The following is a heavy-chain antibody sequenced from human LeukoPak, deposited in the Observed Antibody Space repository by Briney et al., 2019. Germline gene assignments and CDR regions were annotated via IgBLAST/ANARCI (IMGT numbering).Heavy chain of an antibody. V-gene: IGHV3-21*01. D-gene: IGHD3-10*01. CDR2: ISSSSSYI. J-gene: IGHJ4*02. CDR3: AKDRNPYHGSGSYQDY. Sequence: PGGSLRLSCAASGFTFSSYSMNWVRQAPGKGLEWVSSISSSSSYIYYADSVKGRFTISRDNSKNTLYLQMDSLRAEDTAVYYCAKDRNPYHGSGSYQDYWGQGTLVSVSS. CDR1: GFTFSSYS.